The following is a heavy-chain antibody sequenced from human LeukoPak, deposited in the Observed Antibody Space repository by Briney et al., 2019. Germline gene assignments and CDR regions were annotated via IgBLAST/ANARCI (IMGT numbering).Heavy chain of an antibody. Sequence: GASVKVSCKASGYRFISNYIQWVRQAPGLGPEWMGWMHPGNGNTRYAEKFQGRVTMTRDTSINTAYVDLSSLRSDDTAVYYCAREGSYCVGGDCYSFDFWGQGTLITVSS. V-gene: IGHV1-2*02. J-gene: IGHJ4*02. CDR1: GYRFISNY. CDR3: AREGSYCVGGDCYSFDF. D-gene: IGHD2-21*02. CDR2: MHPGNGNT.